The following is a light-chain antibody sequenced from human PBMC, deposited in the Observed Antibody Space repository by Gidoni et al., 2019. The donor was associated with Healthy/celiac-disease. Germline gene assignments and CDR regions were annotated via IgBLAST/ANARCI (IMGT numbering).Light chain of an antibody. V-gene: IGKV3-20*01. CDR3: QQYGSSPIT. Sequence: DILLTLSPGTLSLSPGETATLSCRASQSVSSSYLGWYQQKPGQPPRPLIYGAPSRATGIPDRFSGSGAGTDFTLTISRLEPEDFAVYYCQQYGSSPITFGQGTRLEIK. CDR1: QSVSSSY. CDR2: GAP. J-gene: IGKJ5*01.